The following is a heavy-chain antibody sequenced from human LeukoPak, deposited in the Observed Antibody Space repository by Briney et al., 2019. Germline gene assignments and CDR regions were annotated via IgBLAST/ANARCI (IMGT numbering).Heavy chain of an antibody. Sequence: GGSLRLSCAASGFTFNSYAMHWVRQFPGKGLEWISLISGDGGSTYYALSVEGRFTISRDNSKNSLYLQLSNLKREDTALYYCAKDLNHYDSSGYRAEYFQNWGQGTLVTVSS. CDR2: ISGDGGST. CDR3: AKDLNHYDSSGYRAEYFQN. J-gene: IGHJ1*01. CDR1: GFTFNSYA. D-gene: IGHD3-22*01. V-gene: IGHV3-43*02.